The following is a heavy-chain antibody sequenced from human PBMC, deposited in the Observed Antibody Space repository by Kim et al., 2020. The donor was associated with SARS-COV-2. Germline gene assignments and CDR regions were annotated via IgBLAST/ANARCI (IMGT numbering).Heavy chain of an antibody. Sequence: SETLSLTCTVSGGSISSSSYYWGWIRQPPGKGLEWIGSINYSGSTYYNPSLKSRVTISVDTSKNQFSLKLSSVTAADTAVYYCAGDNRIAAAGTVGWFDPWGQGTLVTVSS. D-gene: IGHD6-13*01. V-gene: IGHV4-39*01. CDR2: INYSGST. J-gene: IGHJ5*02. CDR3: AGDNRIAAAGTVGWFDP. CDR1: GGSISSSSYY.